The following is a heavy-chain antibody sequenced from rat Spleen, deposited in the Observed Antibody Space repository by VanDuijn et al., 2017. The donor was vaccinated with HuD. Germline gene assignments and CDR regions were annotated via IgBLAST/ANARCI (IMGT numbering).Heavy chain of an antibody. V-gene: IGHV5-31*01. J-gene: IGHJ2*01. Sequence: EVQLVESGGGLLQPGRSLKLSCITSGFTFNYYWMTWIRQAPGKGLECVASITNASGGTHYPDSVKGRFTISRDIAKSTLYLQMNDLRSEDTATYYCARGVADYWGQGVMVTVSS. CDR3: ARGVADY. CDR1: GFTFNYYW. CDR2: ITNASGGT.